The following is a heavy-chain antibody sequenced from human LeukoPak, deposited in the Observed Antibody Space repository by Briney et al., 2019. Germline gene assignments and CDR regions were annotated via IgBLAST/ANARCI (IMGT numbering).Heavy chain of an antibody. J-gene: IGHJ4*02. V-gene: IGHV3-53*01. CDR3: ARRAGDYSHPYDY. D-gene: IGHD3-22*01. CDR2: IYSGGNT. Sequence: GGSLRLSCAASGLTVSSNCMSWVRQAPGRGLEWVSLIYSGGNTEYADSVKGRFTISRGNSKNTLYLQMNSLRAGDTAVYYCARRAGDYSHPYDYWGQGTLVTVSS. CDR1: GLTVSSNC.